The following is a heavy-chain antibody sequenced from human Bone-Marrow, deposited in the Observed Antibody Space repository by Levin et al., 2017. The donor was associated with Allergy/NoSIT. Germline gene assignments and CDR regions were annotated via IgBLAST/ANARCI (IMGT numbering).Heavy chain of an antibody. J-gene: IGHJ5*02. Sequence: GESLKISCAASGFHFTTHAMRWVCQAPGQGLEWVSAISGSGDSTFYSESVKGRFTISRDNSKNTFSLQMNNLRAEDTGIYYCARDRVVVVGLFQSWGQGTQVTGSS. CDR3: ARDRVVVVGLFQS. CDR1: GFHFTTHA. D-gene: IGHD3-3*01. CDR2: ISGSGDST. V-gene: IGHV3-23*01.